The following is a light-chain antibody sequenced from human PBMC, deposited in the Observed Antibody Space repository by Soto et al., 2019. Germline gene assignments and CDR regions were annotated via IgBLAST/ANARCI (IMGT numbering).Light chain of an antibody. CDR2: GAS. J-gene: IGKJ1*01. V-gene: IGKV3-20*01. CDR3: QQYGSSPWT. CDR1: QSVSSTY. Sequence: ELVLPQSPGPLSLSPGERATVSCMVSQSVSSTYLAWYQQKPGQAPTLLIYGASSRATGIPDRFSGSGSGTDFTLTISRLEPEDCAVYDCQQYGSSPWTFGQGTKVEIK.